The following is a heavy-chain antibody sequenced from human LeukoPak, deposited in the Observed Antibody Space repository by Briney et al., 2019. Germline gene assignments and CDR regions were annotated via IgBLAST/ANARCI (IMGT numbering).Heavy chain of an antibody. CDR3: AKDSGYSSGWWYFDL. D-gene: IGHD6-19*01. CDR1: GFTFSSYA. V-gene: IGHV3-9*01. CDR2: ISWNSGSI. Sequence: GGSLRLSCAASGFTFSSYAMSWVRQAPGKGLERVSGISWNSGSIGYADSVKGRFTISRDNAKNSLYLQMNSLRAEDTALYYCAKDSGYSSGWWYFDLWGRGTLVTVSS. J-gene: IGHJ2*01.